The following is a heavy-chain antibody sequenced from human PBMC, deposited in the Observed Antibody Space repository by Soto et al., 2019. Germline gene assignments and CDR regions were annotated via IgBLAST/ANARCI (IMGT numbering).Heavy chain of an antibody. CDR3: ARDDEYSGNGMDV. J-gene: IGHJ6*02. D-gene: IGHD3-10*01. Sequence: QVQLVESVGGVVQPERSLRLSCAASGFTFSNYGMHWVRQAPGKGLEWVAVILNDGSNRYHADSVKDRFTISRDNSKNTLYLQMNSLRAEDTAVYYCARDDEYSGNGMDVWGQGTTVTVS. CDR2: ILNDGSNR. V-gene: IGHV3-33*01. CDR1: GFTFSNYG.